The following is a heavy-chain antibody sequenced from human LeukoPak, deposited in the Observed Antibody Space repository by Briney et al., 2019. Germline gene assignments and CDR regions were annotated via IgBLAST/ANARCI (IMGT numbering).Heavy chain of an antibody. V-gene: IGHV4-61*02. CDR1: GGSISSGSYY. J-gene: IGHJ4*02. D-gene: IGHD3-10*01. CDR3: ARDVWFGAGRTFDY. CDR2: IYTSGST. Sequence: PSETLSFTCTVSGGSISSGSYYWSWIRQPAGKGLEWIGRIYTSGSTNYNPSLKSRVTISVDTSKNQFSLKLSSVTAADTAVYYCARDVWFGAGRTFDYWGQGTLVTVSS.